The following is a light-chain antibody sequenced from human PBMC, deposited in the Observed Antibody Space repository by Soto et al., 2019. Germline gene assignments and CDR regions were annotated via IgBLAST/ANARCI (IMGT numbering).Light chain of an antibody. CDR2: AAS. CDR1: QTISNY. CDR3: QHTSTPPIP. V-gene: IGKV1-39*01. Sequence: DIQMTQSQYSLSASIGDRVTVTCRASQTISNYLNWYQQKPGKAPNLLIYAASKLQSGVPSRFSGSGSGTEFTLTISSLQPEDFATYYCQHTSTPPIPSCQGTRLEIK. J-gene: IGKJ5*01.